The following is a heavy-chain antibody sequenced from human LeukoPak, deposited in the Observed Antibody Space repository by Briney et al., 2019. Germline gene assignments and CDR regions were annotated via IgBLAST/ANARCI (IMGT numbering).Heavy chain of an antibody. D-gene: IGHD3-3*01. CDR3: ARGHSLHYDFCSGLSWFDP. V-gene: IGHV4-30-4*08. Sequence: SQTLSLTCTVSGGSISSGDYYGSWIRQPPGKGLEWIGYIYYSGSTYYNPSLKSRVTISVDTSKNQFSLKLSSVTAADTAVYYCARGHSLHYDFCSGLSWFDPWGQGTLVTVSS. J-gene: IGHJ5*02. CDR2: IYYSGST. CDR1: GGSISSGDYY.